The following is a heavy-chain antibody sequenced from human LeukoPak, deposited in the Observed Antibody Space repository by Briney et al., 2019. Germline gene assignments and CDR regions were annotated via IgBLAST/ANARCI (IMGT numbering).Heavy chain of an antibody. J-gene: IGHJ4*02. V-gene: IGHV3-23*01. CDR2: INDSGDSP. CDR3: AKDGEWELQPADY. Sequence: PGGTLRLSCAASGFTFSSYGMSWVRQAPGKGLEWVSSINDSGDSPYYADSMKGRFTISRDNSKNTLYLQMNSLRAEDTAIYYCAKDGEWELQPADYWGQGTLVTVSS. D-gene: IGHD4-23*01. CDR1: GFTFSSYG.